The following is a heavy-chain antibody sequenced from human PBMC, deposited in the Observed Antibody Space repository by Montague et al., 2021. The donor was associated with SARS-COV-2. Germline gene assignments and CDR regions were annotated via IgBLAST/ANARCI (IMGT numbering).Heavy chain of an antibody. V-gene: IGHV4-59*01. CDR3: ARGSGWMGNAFDI. CDR1: GGSISSYY. Sequence: SETLSLTCTVSGGSISSYYWSWIRQPPGKGMEWIGYIYYSGSTNYNPSLKSRVTISVDTSKNQFSLKLSSVTAADTAVYYCARGSGWMGNAFDIWGQGTMVTVSS. D-gene: IGHD6-19*01. CDR2: IYYSGST. J-gene: IGHJ3*02.